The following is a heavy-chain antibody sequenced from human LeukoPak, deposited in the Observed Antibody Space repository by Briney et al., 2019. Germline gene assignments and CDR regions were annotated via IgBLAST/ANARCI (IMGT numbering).Heavy chain of an antibody. D-gene: IGHD3-22*01. CDR3: VKRSSTSSGYFDF. Sequence: GGSLRLSCAASGFTFSSYWMHWVRQAPGKGLVWVSRINSDGSSTTYADSVKGRFTISRDNSKNTIYLQMSSLRAEDTAIYYCVKRSSTSSGYFDFWGRGTLVTVSS. CDR1: GFTFSSYW. V-gene: IGHV3-74*01. CDR2: INSDGSST. J-gene: IGHJ4*02.